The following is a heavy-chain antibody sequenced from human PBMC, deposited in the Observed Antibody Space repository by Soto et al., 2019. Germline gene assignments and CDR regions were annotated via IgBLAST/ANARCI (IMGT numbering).Heavy chain of an antibody. J-gene: IGHJ6*02. D-gene: IGHD3-22*01. CDR2: IIPISETT. Sequence: SVKVSCKASGGTFSSLDINWVRQAPGQGLEWMGGIIPISETTNYAQIFQGRVSIVADKSTSTAYMELSRLRSEDTAVYYCARALLSHSYDSGGYDSYFHAMDVWGQGTPVTVS. CDR3: ARALLSHSYDSGGYDSYFHAMDV. V-gene: IGHV1-69*06. CDR1: GGTFSSLD.